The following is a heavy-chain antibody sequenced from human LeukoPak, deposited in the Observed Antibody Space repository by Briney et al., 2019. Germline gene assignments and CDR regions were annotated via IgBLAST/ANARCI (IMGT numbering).Heavy chain of an antibody. V-gene: IGHV4-38-2*01. CDR1: GYSINSDYY. CDR2: IYHSGST. CDR3: ARFYYYDTTGYPYYYMDV. Sequence: PSETLSLTCAVSGYSINSDYYWGWIRQSPDKVLERIGIIYHSGSTYYHPPLKSRFTISVDTSKNQFSLKVTSVTAADTAVYYCARFYYYDTTGYPYYYMDVWGKGSTVTVSS. D-gene: IGHD3-22*01. J-gene: IGHJ6*03.